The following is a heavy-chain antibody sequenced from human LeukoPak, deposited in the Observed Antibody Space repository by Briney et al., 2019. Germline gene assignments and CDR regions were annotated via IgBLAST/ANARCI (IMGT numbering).Heavy chain of an antibody. CDR3: ARVGYYDSSGLAYFDY. Sequence: SETLSLTCAVYGGSFGGYYWSWIRQPPGKGLEWIGEINHSGSTNYNPSLKSRVTISVDTSKNQFSLKLSSVTAADTAVYYCARVGYYDSSGLAYFDYWGQGTLVTVSS. V-gene: IGHV4-34*01. J-gene: IGHJ4*02. CDR2: INHSGST. CDR1: GGSFGGYY. D-gene: IGHD3-22*01.